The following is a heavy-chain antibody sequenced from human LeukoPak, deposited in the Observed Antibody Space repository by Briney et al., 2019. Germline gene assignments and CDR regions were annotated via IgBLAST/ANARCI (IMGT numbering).Heavy chain of an antibody. Sequence: PSETLSLTCTVSGGSISSYYWSWIRQPPGKGLEWIGYIYYSGSTNYNPSLKSRVTISVDTSKNQFSLKLSSVTAADTAVYYCARYYYGSGSLDAFDIWGQGTMVTVS. J-gene: IGHJ3*02. D-gene: IGHD3-10*01. V-gene: IGHV4-59*01. CDR2: IYYSGST. CDR1: GGSISSYY. CDR3: ARYYYGSGSLDAFDI.